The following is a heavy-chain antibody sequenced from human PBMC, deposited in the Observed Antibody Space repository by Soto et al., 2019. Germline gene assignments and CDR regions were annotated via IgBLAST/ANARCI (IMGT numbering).Heavy chain of an antibody. Sequence: GGSLRLSCAASGFTFSNYAMNWVRQAPGKGLEWVSAISGSGGSTNYAESVKGRFTISRDNSKNTLFLQMNSLRAEDTAVYYCAKDPGPFIYCSSISCYTGGPDYWGQGTLVTVSS. V-gene: IGHV3-23*01. CDR1: GFTFSNYA. J-gene: IGHJ4*02. D-gene: IGHD2-2*02. CDR3: AKDPGPFIYCSSISCYTGGPDY. CDR2: ISGSGGST.